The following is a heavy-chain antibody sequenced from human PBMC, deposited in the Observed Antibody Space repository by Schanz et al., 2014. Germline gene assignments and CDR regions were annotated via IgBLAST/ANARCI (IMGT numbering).Heavy chain of an antibody. CDR1: GFTFSSYG. Sequence: VQLLESGGGVAQPGRSLRLSCAASGFTFSSYGMHWVRQAPGKGLEWVAVILYDGSNKYYADSVKGRFTISRDNSKNTLYLQMNSLRAEDTAVYYCARPSDSSWYMDVWGRGTTVTVSS. D-gene: IGHD2-21*02. CDR2: ILYDGSNK. J-gene: IGHJ6*03. V-gene: IGHV3-30*03. CDR3: ARPSDSSWYMDV.